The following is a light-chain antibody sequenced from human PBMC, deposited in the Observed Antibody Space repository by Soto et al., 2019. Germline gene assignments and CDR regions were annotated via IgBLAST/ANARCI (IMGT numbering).Light chain of an antibody. CDR1: TGHSSYA. J-gene: IGLJ3*02. Sequence: QSVLTQSPSASASLGASVKFTCTLSTGHSSYAIAWHQQQPEKGPRFLMKVNSDGSHTKGDGIPDRFSGSSSGAERHLTISSLQSEDEADYYCQTWGNGLAAFGGGTKLTVL. V-gene: IGLV4-69*01. CDR2: VNSDGSH. CDR3: QTWGNGLAA.